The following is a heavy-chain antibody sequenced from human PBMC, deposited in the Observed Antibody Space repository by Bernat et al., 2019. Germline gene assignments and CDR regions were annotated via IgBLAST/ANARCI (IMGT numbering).Heavy chain of an antibody. Sequence: QVQLQESGPGLVKPSETLSLTCTVSGGSVSSGTYYWSWIRQPPGKGLEWIGYIFSSGSTNYNPSLKGRVTISVDTSKNQFSLKVSSVTAADTAVYYCARDHGYCSGGTCSHAFGIWGKGTMVTVSS. J-gene: IGHJ3*02. CDR3: ARDHGYCSGGTCSHAFGI. CDR1: GGSVSSGTYY. CDR2: IFSSGST. D-gene: IGHD2-15*01. V-gene: IGHV4-61*01.